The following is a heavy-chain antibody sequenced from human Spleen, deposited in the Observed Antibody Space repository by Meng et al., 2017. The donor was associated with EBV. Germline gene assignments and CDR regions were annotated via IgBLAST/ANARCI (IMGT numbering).Heavy chain of an antibody. J-gene: IGHJ4*02. D-gene: IGHD3-22*01. CDR3: ARGRSNISMIVLVITSSHYYFDS. Sequence: HVQLLQWGTRLLKPSETLSITCAVLXXSFSDHYWSWIRQPPGKGLEWIGEINHGGRTNYNPSLKSRVTISVDTSKNQFSLKLSSMTAADTAVYYCARGRSNISMIVLVITSSHYYFDSWGQGTLVTVSS. CDR2: INHGGRT. CDR1: XXSFSDHY. V-gene: IGHV4-34*01.